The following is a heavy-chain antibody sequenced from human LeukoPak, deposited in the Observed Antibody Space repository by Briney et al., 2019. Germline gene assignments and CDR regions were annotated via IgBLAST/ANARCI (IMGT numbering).Heavy chain of an antibody. CDR1: GGSISSYY. CDR3: ARGSSRFDP. V-gene: IGHV4-59*01. D-gene: IGHD4-11*01. J-gene: IGHJ5*02. CDR2: IYYSGST. Sequence: PSETLSLTCTVSGGSISSYYWSWIRQPPGKGLEWIGYIYYSGSTNYNPSLKSRVTMSVDTSKNQFSLKLSSVTAADTAVYYCARGSSRFDPWGQGTLVTVSS.